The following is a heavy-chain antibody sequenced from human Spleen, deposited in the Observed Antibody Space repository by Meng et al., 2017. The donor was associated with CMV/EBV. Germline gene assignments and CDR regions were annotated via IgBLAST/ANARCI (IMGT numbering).Heavy chain of an antibody. J-gene: IGHJ3*02. V-gene: IGHV1-2*02. CDR2: IGPASGGP. Sequence: ASVKVSCKAPGYSLTVYNIHWVRQAPGQGLEWMGFIGPASGGPWYAEIFRGRVTMTRDTSISTAYMELSRLRSDDTAVYYCARALGSTSSYEDLGAFDIWGQGTRVTVSS. CDR1: GYSLTVYN. D-gene: IGHD2-2*01. CDR3: ARALGSTSSYEDLGAFDI.